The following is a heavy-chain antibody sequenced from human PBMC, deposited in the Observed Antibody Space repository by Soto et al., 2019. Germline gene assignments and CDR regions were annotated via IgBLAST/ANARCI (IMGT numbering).Heavy chain of an antibody. D-gene: IGHD2-2*01. Sequence: PSQTLSLTCAISGDSVSSNSAAWNWIRQSPSRGLEWLGRTYYRSKWYNDYAVSVKSRITINPDTSKNQFSLQLNSVTPEDTAVYYCAREVLVVVPAAVLWFDPWGQGTLVTVSS. CDR3: AREVLVVVPAAVLWFDP. J-gene: IGHJ5*02. CDR1: GDSVSSNSAA. V-gene: IGHV6-1*01. CDR2: TYYRSKWYN.